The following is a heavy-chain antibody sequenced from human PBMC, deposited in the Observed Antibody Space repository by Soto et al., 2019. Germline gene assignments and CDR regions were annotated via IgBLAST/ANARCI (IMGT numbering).Heavy chain of an antibody. Sequence: AVKISCTASGYTFTSYGISWVQQAPGKVLECMGWISAYNGKTNYAQKLQGRVTMTTDTSTSTAYMELRSVRSDDTDVYYCAGGYCSGGSCRNDYWGEGTLVTVS. D-gene: IGHD2-15*01. J-gene: IGHJ4*02. CDR1: GYTFTSYG. CDR3: AGGYCSGGSCRNDY. V-gene: IGHV1-18*01. CDR2: ISAYNGKT.